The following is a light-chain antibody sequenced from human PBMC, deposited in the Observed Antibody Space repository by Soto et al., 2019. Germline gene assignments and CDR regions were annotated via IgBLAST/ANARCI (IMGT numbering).Light chain of an antibody. V-gene: IGLV2-14*01. CDR1: SSDVGGYHY. CDR3: SSYPSIDTRV. Sequence: QSALTQPASVSGSPGQSITISCTGTSSDVGGYHYVSWYQQHPGKAPKLMLYDVSIRPSGVSNRFSGSKSGNTASLTISGLQPEDEADYYCSSYPSIDTRVFGTGTKLTVL. CDR2: DVS. J-gene: IGLJ1*01.